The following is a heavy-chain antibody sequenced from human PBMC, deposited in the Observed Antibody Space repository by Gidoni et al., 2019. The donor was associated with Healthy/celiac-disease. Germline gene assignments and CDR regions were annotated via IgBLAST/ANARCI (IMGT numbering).Heavy chain of an antibody. V-gene: IGHV1-69*06. CDR3: ARGGRVLSLEVNWFDP. Sequence: QVQLVQSGAEVKKPGSSVKVSCKASGVTFSSYAISWVRQAPVQGLEWMGGIIPIFGTANYAQKFQGRVTMTADKYTSTAYMELSSLRSEDTAVYYCARGGRVLSLEVNWFDPWGQGTLVTVSS. CDR2: IIPIFGTA. J-gene: IGHJ5*02. CDR1: GVTFSSYA. D-gene: IGHD1-26*01.